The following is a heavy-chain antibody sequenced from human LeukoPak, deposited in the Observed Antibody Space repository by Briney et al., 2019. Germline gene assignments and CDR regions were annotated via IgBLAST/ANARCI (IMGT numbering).Heavy chain of an antibody. CDR2: IGDSTT. V-gene: IGHV3-48*04. Sequence: PGGSLRLSCAASGFIFSRYSMTWVRQAPGKGLEWVSYIGDSTTYYADSVKGRFTIFRDNVDNTLFLQMNSLRAEDTAVYYCAREPGGGYSGYDQYFDYWGQGTLVTVSS. CDR3: AREPGGGYSGYDQYFDY. CDR1: GFIFSRYS. J-gene: IGHJ4*02. D-gene: IGHD5-12*01.